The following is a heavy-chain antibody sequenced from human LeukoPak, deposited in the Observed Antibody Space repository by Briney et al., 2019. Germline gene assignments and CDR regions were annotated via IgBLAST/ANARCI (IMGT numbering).Heavy chain of an antibody. CDR2: ISYDGSNK. CDR3: AKDYLDGDYVGWYFRH. CDR1: GFTFSSYG. D-gene: IGHD4-17*01. J-gene: IGHJ1*01. V-gene: IGHV3-30*18. Sequence: GGSLRLSCAASGFTFSSYGMHWVRQAPGKGLEWVAVISYDGSNKYYADSVKGRFTISRDNSKNTLYLQMNSLRAEDTAVNYCAKDYLDGDYVGWYFRHWGQGTLVTVSS.